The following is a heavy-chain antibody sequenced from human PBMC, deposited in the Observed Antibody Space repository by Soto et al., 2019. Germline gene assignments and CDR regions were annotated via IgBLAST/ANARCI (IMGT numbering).Heavy chain of an antibody. CDR1: EGTFNSYA. J-gene: IGHJ4*02. CDR3: ASGASRWYPYFFDS. V-gene: IGHV1-69*01. Sequence: QAQVVQSGAEVRKPGSSVKLSCKASEGTFNSYAIAWVRQAPRQGLEWMGGIIPYYNTLNYAQKFQDRVTITADDSTNTVYMELSSPRSDDTAVYFCASGASRWYPYFFDSWAQGTLVTVSS. D-gene: IGHD6-13*01. CDR2: IIPYYNTL.